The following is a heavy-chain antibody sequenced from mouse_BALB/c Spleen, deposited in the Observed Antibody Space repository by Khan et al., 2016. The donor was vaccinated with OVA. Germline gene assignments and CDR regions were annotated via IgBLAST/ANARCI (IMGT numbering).Heavy chain of an antibody. J-gene: IGHJ4*01. CDR3: ARAYYGNDYYAMDY. D-gene: IGHD2-10*01. V-gene: IGHV5-6*01. CDR2: ISSGGRYT. Sequence: EVELVESGGDLVKPGGSLKVSCAASGFTFSSYGMSWVRQTPDKRLEWVATISSGGRYTYFPDSVKGRFTISRDNDKNTLYLQMSSLKSEDTAMYYCARAYYGNDYYAMDYWGQGTSVTVSS. CDR1: GFTFSSYG.